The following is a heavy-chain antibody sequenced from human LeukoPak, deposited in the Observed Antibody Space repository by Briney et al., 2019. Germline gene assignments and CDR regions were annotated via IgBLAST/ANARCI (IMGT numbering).Heavy chain of an antibody. CDR3: AKDHMSSPVTYGYSFDS. D-gene: IGHD5-18*01. V-gene: IGHV3-23*01. CDR1: GFTFSSYG. CDR2: ISGSGVST. J-gene: IGHJ4*02. Sequence: GGSLRLSCAAYGFTFSSYGMHWVRQAPGKGLEWVAAISGSGVSTRDADSVKGRFTISRDNSKNTLYLQMSSLRAEDTAVYYCAKDHMSSPVTYGYSFDSWGQGTLVTVSS.